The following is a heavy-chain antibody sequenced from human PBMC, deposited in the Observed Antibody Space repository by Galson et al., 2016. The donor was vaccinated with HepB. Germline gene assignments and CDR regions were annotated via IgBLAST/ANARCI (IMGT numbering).Heavy chain of an antibody. Sequence: SLRLSCAASGFTFSAYSLNWVRQAPGKGLEWVSYISGSSGTIYYKDSVKGRCTISRDNSKNILYLQMNSLGAEDTAVYYCARSRSWPQLHWFDPWGQGTLVTVSS. J-gene: IGHJ5*02. V-gene: IGHV3-48*01. CDR2: ISGSSGTI. D-gene: IGHD6-13*01. CDR1: GFTFSAYS. CDR3: ARSRSWPQLHWFDP.